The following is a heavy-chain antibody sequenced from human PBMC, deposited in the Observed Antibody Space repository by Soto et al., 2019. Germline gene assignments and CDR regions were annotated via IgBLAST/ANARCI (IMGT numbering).Heavy chain of an antibody. V-gene: IGHV1-69*08. CDR2: IIPILGIA. J-gene: IGHJ6*03. D-gene: IGHD3-10*01. CDR3: ARETFITIVRGVIKGEDYYKDV. Sequence: QVQLVQSGAEVKKPGSSVKVSCKASGGTFSSYTISWVRQAPGQGLEWMGRIIPILGIANYAQKFQGRVTITADKSASTAYMDLSSLRSEDTAGYYWARETFITIVRGVIKGEDYYKDVRGKGTTVTVSS. CDR1: GGTFSSYT.